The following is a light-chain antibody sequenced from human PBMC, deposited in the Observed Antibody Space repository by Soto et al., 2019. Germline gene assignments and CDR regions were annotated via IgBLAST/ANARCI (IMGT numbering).Light chain of an antibody. V-gene: IGLV2-14*01. Sequence: QSALTQPASVSGSPGQSITISCTGTSSDVGGYNYVSWYQHHPGNAPKLMIYEVSNRPSGVSNRFSGSKSANTASLTISGLQSEDEADYFCSSFTGSSTAYVFGTGTKLTVL. CDR3: SSFTGSSTAYV. CDR1: SSDVGGYNY. CDR2: EVS. J-gene: IGLJ1*01.